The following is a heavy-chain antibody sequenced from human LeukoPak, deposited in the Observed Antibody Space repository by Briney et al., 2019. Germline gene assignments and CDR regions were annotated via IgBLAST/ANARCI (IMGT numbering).Heavy chain of an antibody. J-gene: IGHJ4*02. D-gene: IGHD3-16*02. V-gene: IGHV1-2*02. CDR1: GYTFTGYY. CDR2: INPNSGGT. Sequence: ASVKVSCKASGYTFTGYYIHWVRQAPGQGLEWMGWINPNSGGTNYAQKFQGRVTMTRDTSISTAYMELSRLRSDDTAVYYCARGTEGVYDYVWGSYRPHFDYWGQGTLATVSS. CDR3: ARGTEGVYDYVWGSYRPHFDY.